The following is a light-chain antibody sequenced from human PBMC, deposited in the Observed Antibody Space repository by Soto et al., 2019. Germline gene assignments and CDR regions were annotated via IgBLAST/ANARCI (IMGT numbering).Light chain of an antibody. Sequence: QSVLTQPASVSGSPGQSITISCTGTSSDVGGYNYVSWYQQHPGKAPKLMIYEVSNRPSGVSNRFSGSKSGNTASLTISGLQAEDEADYYCSSYAGSNNLYVVGTRTKV. CDR2: EVS. CDR1: SSDVGGYNY. V-gene: IGLV2-14*01. J-gene: IGLJ1*01. CDR3: SSYAGSNNLYV.